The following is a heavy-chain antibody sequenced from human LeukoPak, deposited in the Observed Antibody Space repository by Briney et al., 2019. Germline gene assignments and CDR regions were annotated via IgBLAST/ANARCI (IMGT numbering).Heavy chain of an antibody. J-gene: IGHJ6*02. CDR2: ISGSGGST. V-gene: IGHV3-23*01. CDR1: GFTFSSYA. Sequence: PGGSLRLSCAASGFTFSSYAMSWVRQAPGKGLEWVSAISGSGGSTYYADSVKGRFTISRDNSKNTLYLQMNSLRAEDTAVYYCARDLLFYKRRDNYGDYDPRRVGGMDVWGQGTTVTVSS. D-gene: IGHD4-17*01. CDR3: ARDLLFYKRRDNYGDYDPRRVGGMDV.